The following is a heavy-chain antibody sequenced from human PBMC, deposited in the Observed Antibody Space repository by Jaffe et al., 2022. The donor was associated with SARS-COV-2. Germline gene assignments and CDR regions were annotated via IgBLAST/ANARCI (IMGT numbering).Heavy chain of an antibody. J-gene: IGHJ4*02. CDR1: GDSVSSNSAA. V-gene: IGHV6-1*01. Sequence: QVQLQQSGPGLVKPSQTLSLTCAISGDSVSSNSAAWNWIRQSPSRGLEWLGRTYYRSKWYNDYAVSVKSRITINPDTSKNQFSLQLNSVTPEDTAVYYCARARWIQLWSPSYYFDYWGQGTLVTVSS. CDR3: ARARWIQLWSPSYYFDY. CDR2: TYYRSKWYN. D-gene: IGHD5-18*01.